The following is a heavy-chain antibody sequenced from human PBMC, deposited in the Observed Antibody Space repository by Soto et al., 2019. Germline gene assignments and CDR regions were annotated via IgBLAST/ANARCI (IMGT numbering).Heavy chain of an antibody. Sequence: GGSLMLTCAAPGFRFSNYSMKWVRQAQGKGLEWVSSISSSSSNIYYADSVKGRFTISRDNAKISLYLQMNSMRAEDTAVYYCASNHGIVRYYWGQGTLVTVSS. D-gene: IGHD3-16*02. V-gene: IGHV3-21*01. CDR1: GFRFSNYS. CDR2: ISSSSSNI. J-gene: IGHJ4*02. CDR3: ASNHGIVRYY.